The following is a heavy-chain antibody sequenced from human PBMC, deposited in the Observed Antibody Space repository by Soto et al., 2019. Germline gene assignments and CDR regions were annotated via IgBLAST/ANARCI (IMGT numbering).Heavy chain of an antibody. D-gene: IGHD2-21*01. CDR2: INNDGSST. CDR1: GFTFSSYW. V-gene: IGHV3-74*01. Sequence: PGGSLRLSCAASGFTFSSYWMHWVRQAPGKGLVWVSRINNDGSSTSYADSVKGRFTISRDNAKSTLYLEMSSLRAEDTAVYYCARDPLIGDTDYGLAVWGQGTTVTVSS. J-gene: IGHJ6*02. CDR3: ARDPLIGDTDYGLAV.